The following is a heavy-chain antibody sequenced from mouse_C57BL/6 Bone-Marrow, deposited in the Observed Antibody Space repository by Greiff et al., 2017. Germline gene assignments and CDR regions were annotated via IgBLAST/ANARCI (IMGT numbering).Heavy chain of an antibody. V-gene: IGHV5-4*01. D-gene: IGHD2-4*01. CDR3: ARDRRGLRRGFAY. Sequence: EVKLMESGGGLVKPGGSLKLSCAASGFTFSSYAMSWVRQTPEKRLEWVATISDGGSYTYYPDNVKGRFTNSRDNAKNNLYLQMSHLKSEDTAMYYCARDRRGLRRGFAYWGQGTLVTVSA. J-gene: IGHJ3*01. CDR1: GFTFSSYA. CDR2: ISDGGSYT.